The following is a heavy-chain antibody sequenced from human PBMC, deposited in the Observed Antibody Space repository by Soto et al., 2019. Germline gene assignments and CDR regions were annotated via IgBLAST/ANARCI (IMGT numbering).Heavy chain of an antibody. D-gene: IGHD6-19*01. J-gene: IGHJ4*02. CDR2: ISSSSSYI. CDR3: AGSGWSVGVDY. Sequence: GGSLRLSCAASGFTFSSYSMNWVRQAPGKGLEWVSSISSSSSYIYYADSVKGRFTISRDNAKNSLYLQMNSLRAEDTAVYYCAGSGWSVGVDYWGQGTLVTVSS. CDR1: GFTFSSYS. V-gene: IGHV3-21*01.